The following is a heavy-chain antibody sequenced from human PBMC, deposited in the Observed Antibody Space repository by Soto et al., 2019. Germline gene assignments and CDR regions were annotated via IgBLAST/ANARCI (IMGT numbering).Heavy chain of an antibody. CDR2: TYYRSKWYN. Sequence: PSQTLSLTCVISGDSVSSNSAAWNLIRQSPSRGLEWLGRTYYRSKWYNDYAVSVKSRITINPDTSKNQFSLQLNSVTPEDTAVYYCARELGSSWYWFDPWGQGTLVTVSS. D-gene: IGHD6-13*01. V-gene: IGHV6-1*01. J-gene: IGHJ5*02. CDR1: GDSVSSNSAA. CDR3: ARELGSSWYWFDP.